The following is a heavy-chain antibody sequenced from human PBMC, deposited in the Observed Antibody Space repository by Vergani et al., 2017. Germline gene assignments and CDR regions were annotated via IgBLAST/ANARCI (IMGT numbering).Heavy chain of an antibody. CDR1: GGSFSGYY. J-gene: IGHJ5*02. CDR3: ARVKGCSSTSCYVTNTVTTRIRFDA. CDR2: INHSGST. V-gene: IGHV4-34*01. D-gene: IGHD2-2*01. Sequence: QVQLQQWGAGLLKPSETLSLTCAVYGGSFSGYYWSWIRQPPGKGLEWIGEINHSGSTNYNPSLKSRVTISVDTSKNQFSLKLSSVTAADTAVYYCARVKGCSSTSCYVTNTVTTRIRFDAWGQGTLVTVSS.